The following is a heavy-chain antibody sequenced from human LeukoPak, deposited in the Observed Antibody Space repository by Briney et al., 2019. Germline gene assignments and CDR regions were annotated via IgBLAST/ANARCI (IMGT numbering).Heavy chain of an antibody. Sequence: GGSLRLSCAASGFTFSSYAMSWVRQAPGKGLEWVSVIYSGGSTYYADSVKGRFTISRDNSKNTLYLQMNSLRAEDTAVYYCASALGSSSWYGDFDYWGQGTLVTVSS. CDR2: IYSGGST. CDR1: GFTFSSYA. CDR3: ASALGSSSWYGDFDY. V-gene: IGHV3-53*01. D-gene: IGHD6-13*01. J-gene: IGHJ4*02.